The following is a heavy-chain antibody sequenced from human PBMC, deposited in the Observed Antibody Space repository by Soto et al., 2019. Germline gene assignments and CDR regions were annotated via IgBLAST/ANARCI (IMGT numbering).Heavy chain of an antibody. CDR2: LYSSGSA. CDR3: ARACSGVSCYLTIYYWHYFDY. Sequence: QVHLQESGPGLVEPSETLSLTCTVSGASVSDYYWGWIRQPPGKGLEWIGYLYSSGSATYNLSLNSRVTNTVDSSNSQHSLILSSLTAADTAVYYCARACSGVSCYLTIYYWHYFDYWSQGIQVTVSS. J-gene: IGHJ4*02. D-gene: IGHD2-15*01. V-gene: IGHV4-59*02. CDR1: GASVSDYY.